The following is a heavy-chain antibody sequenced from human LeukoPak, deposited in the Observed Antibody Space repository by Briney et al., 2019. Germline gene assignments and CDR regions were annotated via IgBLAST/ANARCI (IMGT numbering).Heavy chain of an antibody. Sequence: PSETLSLTCAVYGWSFNDYYWKWIRQPPGKGLEWIGEINARGDTNYNPSRKSRVTISDDTSKKQFSLRFTSTIAADTAVYYCVRGQVPAARGYNWFDPWGQGTLVTVSS. CDR3: VRGQVPAARGYNWFDP. CDR1: GWSFNDYY. D-gene: IGHD2-2*01. V-gene: IGHV4-34*01. J-gene: IGHJ5*02. CDR2: INARGDT.